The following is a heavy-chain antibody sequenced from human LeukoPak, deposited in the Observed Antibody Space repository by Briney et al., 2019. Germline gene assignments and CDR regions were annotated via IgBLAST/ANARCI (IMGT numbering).Heavy chain of an antibody. D-gene: IGHD4-23*01. CDR1: GGTFISYA. J-gene: IGHJ4*02. Sequence: SVKVSCKASGGTFISYAISWVRQAPGQGVEWMGGIIPIFGTANYAQKFQGRVTITADQSTSTASIELSSLRSEDTAVYYCAVGGTTVVTLRGRYFDYWGQGTLVTVSS. CDR3: AVGGTTVVTLRGRYFDY. V-gene: IGHV1-69*13. CDR2: IIPIFGTA.